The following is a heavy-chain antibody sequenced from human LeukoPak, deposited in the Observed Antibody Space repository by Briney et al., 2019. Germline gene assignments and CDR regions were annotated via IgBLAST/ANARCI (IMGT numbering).Heavy chain of an antibody. Sequence: SVKVSCKASGGTFISYTISWVRQAPGQGLEWMGRIIPILGIANYAQKFQGRVTITADKSTSTAYMELSSLRSEDTAVYYCARGRKGVTAMVAFYYYYYMDVWGKGTTVTVSS. CDR3: ARGRKGVTAMVAFYYYYYMDV. V-gene: IGHV1-69*02. J-gene: IGHJ6*03. CDR1: GGTFISYT. CDR2: IIPILGIA. D-gene: IGHD5-18*01.